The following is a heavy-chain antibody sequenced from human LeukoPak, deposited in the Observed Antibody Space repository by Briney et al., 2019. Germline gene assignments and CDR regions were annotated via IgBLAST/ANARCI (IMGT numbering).Heavy chain of an antibody. CDR2: ITSSGDGT. D-gene: IGHD3-22*01. CDR3: AKDRPNYYGSNGHYYRRDGDY. V-gene: IGHV3-23*01. Sequence: GGSLRLSCAASGFTFSSYSMNWVRQAPGKGLQWVSSITSSGDGTYYADSVKGRFTISRDNSESMLYLQMNSLRVEDTAVYFCAKDRPNYYGSNGHYYRRDGDYWGQGTLVTVSS. J-gene: IGHJ4*02. CDR1: GFTFSSYS.